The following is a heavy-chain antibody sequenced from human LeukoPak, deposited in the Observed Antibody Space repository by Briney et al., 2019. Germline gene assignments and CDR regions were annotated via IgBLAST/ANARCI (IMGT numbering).Heavy chain of an antibody. J-gene: IGHJ4*02. Sequence: GASVKVSCKASGYTFTSYDINWVRQASGQGLEWMGWMNPNSGNTGYAQKFQGRVTMTRNTSISTAYMELSSLRSEDTAVYYCARGTVVTALIDYWGQGTLVTVSS. CDR3: ARGTVVTALIDY. D-gene: IGHD2-21*02. V-gene: IGHV1-8*01. CDR1: GYTFTSYD. CDR2: MNPNSGNT.